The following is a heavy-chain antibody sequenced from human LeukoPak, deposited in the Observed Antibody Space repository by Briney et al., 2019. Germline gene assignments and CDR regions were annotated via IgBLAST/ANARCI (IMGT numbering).Heavy chain of an antibody. Sequence: GGSLRLSCAASGFTFNTYGMHWVRQAPGKGLEWVAVIWYDGSNKYYADSVRGRFTISRDNSKNTLYLQMNSLRAEDTAVYYCARDPGRSGGSCYSDYWGQGTLVTVSS. V-gene: IGHV3-33*01. CDR3: ARDPGRSGGSCYSDY. D-gene: IGHD2-15*01. CDR1: GFTFNTYG. CDR2: IWYDGSNK. J-gene: IGHJ4*02.